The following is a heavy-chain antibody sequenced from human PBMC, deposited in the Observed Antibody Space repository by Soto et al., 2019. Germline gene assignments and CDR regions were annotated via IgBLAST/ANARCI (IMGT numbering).Heavy chain of an antibody. Sequence: QVQLQQWGAGLLKPSETLSLTCAVYGGSFSGYYWSWIRQPPGKGLEWIGEINHSGSTNYNPSLKSRVTISVDTSKIQFSLKLSSVTAADTAVYYCARDLKAIFGVAIAVWGQGTLVTVSS. CDR1: GGSFSGYY. CDR3: ARDLKAIFGVAIAV. D-gene: IGHD3-3*01. V-gene: IGHV4-34*01. CDR2: INHSGST. J-gene: IGHJ4*02.